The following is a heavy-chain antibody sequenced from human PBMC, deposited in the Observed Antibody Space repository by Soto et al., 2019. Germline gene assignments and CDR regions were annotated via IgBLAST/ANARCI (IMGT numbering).Heavy chain of an antibody. CDR1: GGSISTDSHY. J-gene: IGHJ4*02. V-gene: IGHV4-39*02. CDR2: VYYAGST. Sequence: QLQLQESGPGLVKPSDTLSLTCTVSGGSISTDSHYWGWIRQPPGKGLEWIGSVYYAGSTYKNPSLHSRVTISVDTSTNHFSRKLNSVTAAATAVYYCARRTNYGDYSFDYWGQGTLVTVSS. D-gene: IGHD4-17*01. CDR3: ARRTNYGDYSFDY.